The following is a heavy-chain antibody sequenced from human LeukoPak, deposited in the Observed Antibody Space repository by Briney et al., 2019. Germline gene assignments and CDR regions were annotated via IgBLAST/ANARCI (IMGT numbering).Heavy chain of an antibody. CDR1: GFTFSSYS. V-gene: IGHV3-48*01. Sequence: PGRSLRLSCAASGFTFSSYSMNWVRQAPGKGLEWVSYISSSSSTIYYADSVKGRFTISRDNAKNSLYLQMNSLRAEDTAVYYCARDGKSLGVLFDYWGQGTLVTVSS. J-gene: IGHJ4*02. D-gene: IGHD3-10*01. CDR2: ISSSSSTI. CDR3: ARDGKSLGVLFDY.